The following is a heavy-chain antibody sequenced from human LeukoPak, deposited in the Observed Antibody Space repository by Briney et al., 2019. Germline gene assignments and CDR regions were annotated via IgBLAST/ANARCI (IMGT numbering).Heavy chain of an antibody. CDR1: GFTFNNYG. D-gene: IGHD6-19*01. J-gene: IGHJ4*02. CDR3: AKSIAVAGFGGGRIFDY. Sequence: GGSLRLSWAAAGFTFNNYGMHWVRQAPGKGLEWVAFILYEGSDKFYADSGKGRFTISRDNSKIALYLQMNSLRAEDTAVYYCAKSIAVAGFGGGRIFDYWGQGTLVPVSS. CDR2: ILYEGSDK. V-gene: IGHV3-30*02.